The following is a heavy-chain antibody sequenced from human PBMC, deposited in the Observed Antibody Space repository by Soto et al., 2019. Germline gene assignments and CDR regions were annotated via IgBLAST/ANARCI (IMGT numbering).Heavy chain of an antibody. CDR1: DFIFSNYG. V-gene: IGHV3-23*01. J-gene: IGHJ5*02. CDR3: AKGGQLWYGLVS. D-gene: IGHD6-13*01. CDR2: ISDSGTIT. Sequence: PGGSLRLSCEGSDFIFSNYGMSWVRQAPGKGLEWVAGISDSGTITNYADSVKGRFTISKDNSRRMVYLQMDSLRADDTAVYFWAKGGQLWYGLVSWGQGILVTVSS.